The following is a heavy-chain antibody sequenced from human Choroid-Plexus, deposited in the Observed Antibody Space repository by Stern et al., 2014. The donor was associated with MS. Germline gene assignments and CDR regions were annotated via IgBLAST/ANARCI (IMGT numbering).Heavy chain of an antibody. Sequence: VQLVESGGGVVQPGRPLRLSCVASGFTFGSCAMNWVRQAPGKGLEWVAGGSHDGSNKYYADSVKGRFTISRYNSQNTLYMQMSSLRPEDTAVYYCAKDRQYLTYXXXXWGQGSLVTVSS. CDR1: GFTFGSCA. D-gene: IGHD2/OR15-2a*01. J-gene: IGHJ4*02. CDR2: GSHDGSNK. V-gene: IGHV3-30*18. CDR3: AKDRQYLTYXXXX.